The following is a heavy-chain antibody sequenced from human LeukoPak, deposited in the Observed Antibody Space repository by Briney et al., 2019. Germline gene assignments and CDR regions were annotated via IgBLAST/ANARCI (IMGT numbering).Heavy chain of an antibody. Sequence: GGSLRLSCAASGFTFDTYWMNWLRQAPGKGLEWVANINQDGSEKYYVDSVRGRFTISRDNAKNSLYLQMNSLRAEDTAVYYGASHMWLWPDWGQGTLVTVSS. CDR1: GFTFDTYW. CDR2: INQDGSEK. J-gene: IGHJ4*02. V-gene: IGHV3-7*01. D-gene: IGHD6-19*01. CDR3: ASHMWLWPD.